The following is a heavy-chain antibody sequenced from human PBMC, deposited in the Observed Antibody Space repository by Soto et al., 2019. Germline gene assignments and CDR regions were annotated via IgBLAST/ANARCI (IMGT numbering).Heavy chain of an antibody. CDR1: GFTFSTYA. V-gene: IGHV3-64D*06. D-gene: IGHD3-16*02. Sequence: GWSLRLSCSASGFTFSTYAMHWVRQAPGRGLQYVSSISSNGGSTYYPDSVKGRFTISRDNSKNTLYLQMSSLRAEDTAVYYCVKYRWIDYWGQGTMVSASA. CDR2: ISSNGGST. CDR3: VKYRWIDY. J-gene: IGHJ4*02.